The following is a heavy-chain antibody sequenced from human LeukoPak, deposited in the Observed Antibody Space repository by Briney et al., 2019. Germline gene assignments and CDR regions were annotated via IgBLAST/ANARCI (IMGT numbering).Heavy chain of an antibody. CDR3: ARVYSSGWQFDY. CDR1: GFTFSSYA. D-gene: IGHD6-19*01. V-gene: IGHV3-30-3*01. J-gene: IGHJ4*02. CDR2: ISYDGSNK. Sequence: PGRSLRLSCAASGFTFSSYAMHWVRQAPGKGLEWVAVISYDGSNKYYADSVKGRFTISRDNAKNSLYLQMNSLRAEDTAVYYCARVYSSGWQFDYWGQGTLVTVSS.